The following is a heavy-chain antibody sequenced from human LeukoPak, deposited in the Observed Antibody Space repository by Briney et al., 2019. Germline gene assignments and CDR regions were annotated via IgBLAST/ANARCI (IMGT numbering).Heavy chain of an antibody. J-gene: IGHJ4*02. V-gene: IGHV3-7*01. Sequence: QAGGSLRLSCTASGFTFSNYWMTWVRQTPGKGLEWLAQIKGDGSEKYFVDSVEGRFTISRDNAKNSLYLQMNSLRADDTAVYFCVRDSGFRSLDYWGQGTLVTVSS. D-gene: IGHD3-10*01. CDR2: IKGDGSEK. CDR1: GFTFSNYW. CDR3: VRDSGFRSLDY.